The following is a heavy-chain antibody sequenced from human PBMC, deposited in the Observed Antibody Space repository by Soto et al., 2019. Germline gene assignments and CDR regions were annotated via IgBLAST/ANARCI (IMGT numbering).Heavy chain of an antibody. CDR2: IRIGGDHT. J-gene: IGHJ4*02. Sequence: EVQLLESGGGLVQPGGSLRLSCAASGFTFSSHSMTWVRQAPGKGLEWVAGIRIGGDHTFYADSVKGRFNISRDDSKNTIYLQMNSLRVDDTAVYYCMKWNGFGDDWGQGTLVTVSS. V-gene: IGHV3-23*01. D-gene: IGHD1-1*01. CDR3: MKWNGFGDD. CDR1: GFTFSSHS.